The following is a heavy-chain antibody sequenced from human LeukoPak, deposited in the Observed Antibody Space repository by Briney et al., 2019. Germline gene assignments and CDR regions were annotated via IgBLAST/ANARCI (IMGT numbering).Heavy chain of an antibody. CDR1: GFTFSSYA. CDR3: ARPSQLLLGGYYFVY. V-gene: IGHV4-34*01. J-gene: IGHJ4*02. CDR2: INHSGST. D-gene: IGHD2-2*01. Sequence: PGGSLRLSCAASGFTFSSYAMSWVRQAPGKGLEWIGEINHSGSTNYNPSLKSRVTISVDTSKNQFSLKLSSVTAADTAVYYCARPSQLLLGGYYFVYWGQGTLGTVSS.